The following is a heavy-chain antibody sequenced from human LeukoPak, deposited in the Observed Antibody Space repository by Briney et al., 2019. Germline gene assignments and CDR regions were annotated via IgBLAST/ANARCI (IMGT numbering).Heavy chain of an antibody. CDR2: ISGSGGST. D-gene: IGHD3-3*01. Sequence: GGSLRLSCAASGFTVSSNYMSWVRQAPGKGLEWVSAISGSGGSTYYADSVKGRFTISRDNSKNTLYLQMNSLRAEDTAVYYCAKGSYYDFWSGYYTGWGQGTLVTVSS. V-gene: IGHV3-23*01. CDR3: AKGSYYDFWSGYYTG. CDR1: GFTVSSNY. J-gene: IGHJ4*02.